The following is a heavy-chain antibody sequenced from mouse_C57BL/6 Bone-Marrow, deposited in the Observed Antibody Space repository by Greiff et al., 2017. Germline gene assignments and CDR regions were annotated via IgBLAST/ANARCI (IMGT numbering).Heavy chain of an antibody. D-gene: IGHD4-1*01. V-gene: IGHV3-6*01. Sequence: VQLQQSGPGLVKPSQSLSLTCSVTGYSITSGYYWNWIRQFPGNKLEWMGYISYDGSNNYNPSLKNRISITRDTSKHQFFLKLNSLTTEDTATYYCAREGDNWDGECFDYWGQGTTLTVSS. CDR2: ISYDGSN. CDR3: AREGDNWDGECFDY. J-gene: IGHJ2*01. CDR1: GYSITSGYY.